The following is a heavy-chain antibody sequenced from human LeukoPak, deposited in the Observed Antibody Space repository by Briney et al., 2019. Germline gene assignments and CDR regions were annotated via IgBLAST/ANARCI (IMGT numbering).Heavy chain of an antibody. D-gene: IGHD3-22*01. CDR1: GFTFSSYA. J-gene: IGHJ4*02. CDR2: ISRSGVST. Sequence: GGSLRLSCAVSGFTFSSYAMSWVRQAPGKGLEWVSTISRSGVSTYYADSVKGRFTISRDNSKNTLYLQMNSLRAEDTAVYYCARDSRYDSSGYYHYWGQGTLVTVSS. CDR3: ARDSRYDSSGYYHY. V-gene: IGHV3-23*01.